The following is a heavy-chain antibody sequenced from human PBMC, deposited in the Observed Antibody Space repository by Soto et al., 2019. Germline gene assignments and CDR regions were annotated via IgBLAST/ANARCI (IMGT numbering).Heavy chain of an antibody. CDR3: ARVSAAGTRWFDS. J-gene: IGHJ5*01. Sequence: QAQLQESGPGLVQPSQTLSLTCTVSGASLSSGGFYWSWLRQFPGKGLEWIGYIDYRGRTFYNPSLRSRATISRDTSKSQFYVNVNSVTAADTSVFYCARVSAAGTRWFDSWGQGTLVTVSS. CDR1: GASLSSGGFY. CDR2: IDYRGRT. V-gene: IGHV4-31*03. D-gene: IGHD6-13*01.